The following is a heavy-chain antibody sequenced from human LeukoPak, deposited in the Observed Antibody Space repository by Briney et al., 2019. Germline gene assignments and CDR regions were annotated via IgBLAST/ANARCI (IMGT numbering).Heavy chain of an antibody. CDR2: INHSGST. Sequence: PSGTLSLTCAVYGGSFSGYYWSWIRQPPGKGLEWIGEINHSGSTNYNPSLKSRVTISVDTSKNQFSLKLSSVTAADTAVYYCARHRRMVRGVTPHYYYMDVWGKGTTVTISS. CDR3: ARHRRMVRGVTPHYYYMDV. V-gene: IGHV4-34*01. D-gene: IGHD3-10*01. J-gene: IGHJ6*03. CDR1: GGSFSGYY.